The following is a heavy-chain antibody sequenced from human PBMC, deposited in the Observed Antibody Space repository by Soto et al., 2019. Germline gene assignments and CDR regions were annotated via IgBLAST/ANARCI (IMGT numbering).Heavy chain of an antibody. CDR3: GSDMHLGPSNWARDC. CDR1: GYTFTSHY. V-gene: IGHV1-46*03. J-gene: IGHJ4*02. CDR2: INANSGTT. D-gene: IGHD4-4*01. Sequence: QVQLVQSGAEVKKPGAAVKVSCKASGYTFTSHYLHWVRQAPGQGREWMGLINANSGTTSYAQKFQGSVNMPRDTSKSKVYMELSRLTFEDTAVYYCGSDMHLGPSNWARDCWGQGTLVTVSS.